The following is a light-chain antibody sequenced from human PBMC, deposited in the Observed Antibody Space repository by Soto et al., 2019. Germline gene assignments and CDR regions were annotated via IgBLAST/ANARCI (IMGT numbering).Light chain of an antibody. V-gene: IGLV2-8*01. Sequence: QSVLTQPPSASGSPGQSVTISCTGTSSDVGGYNYVSWYQQHPGKAPKLMIYEVTKRPSGVPDRFSGSKSGNTASLTVSGLLAEDEADYYCSSYGGSNNLLFGGGTKVTVL. CDR3: SSYGGSNNLL. CDR1: SSDVGGYNY. CDR2: EVT. J-gene: IGLJ2*01.